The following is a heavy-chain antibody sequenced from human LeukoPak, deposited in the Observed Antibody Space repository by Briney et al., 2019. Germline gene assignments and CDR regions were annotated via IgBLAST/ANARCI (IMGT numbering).Heavy chain of an antibody. CDR1: GFTFSYYA. CDR3: AREGTARDAFDI. V-gene: IGHV3-30-3*01. D-gene: IGHD2-21*02. J-gene: IGHJ3*02. CDR2: ISSDGSDK. Sequence: GGSLRLSCAASGFTFSYYAMHWVRQAPGKGLEWVAFISSDGSDKYYADSMKGRFTISRDNSKNTLYLQMTSLSGEDTAMYYCAREGTARDAFDIWDQGTMVTVSS.